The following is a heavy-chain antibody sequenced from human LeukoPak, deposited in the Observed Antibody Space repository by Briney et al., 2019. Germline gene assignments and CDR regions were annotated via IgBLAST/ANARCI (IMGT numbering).Heavy chain of an antibody. CDR3: ARVHIVTGNYFDS. Sequence: GGSLRLSCAVSGVIFRSYGMHWVRQAPGKGLEWVAFIRFDGTKKYYAESVKGRFTISRDNSKNTLYVQMNSLRAEDTAVYYCARVHIVTGNYFDSWGLGALVTVSS. J-gene: IGHJ4*02. D-gene: IGHD2-21*01. CDR2: IRFDGTKK. V-gene: IGHV3-30*02. CDR1: GVIFRSYG.